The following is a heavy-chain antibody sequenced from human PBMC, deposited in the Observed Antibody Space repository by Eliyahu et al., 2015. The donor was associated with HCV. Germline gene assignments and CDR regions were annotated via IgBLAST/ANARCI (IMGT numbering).Heavy chain of an antibody. CDR2: IHYSGST. CDR1: GGSIXTYY. D-gene: IGHD6-19*01. V-gene: IGHV4-59*01. Sequence: QVQLQESGPGLVKPSETLSLICTVXGGSIXTYYWSWIRRPPGKGXEWIGYIHYSGSTNYXPXLKSRVTMSVXTSKNQFSLKLNSVTAADTAVYYCSSGGGGIAVAGTGGWFDPWGQGTLVTVSS. CDR3: SSGGGGIAVAGTGGWFDP. J-gene: IGHJ5*02.